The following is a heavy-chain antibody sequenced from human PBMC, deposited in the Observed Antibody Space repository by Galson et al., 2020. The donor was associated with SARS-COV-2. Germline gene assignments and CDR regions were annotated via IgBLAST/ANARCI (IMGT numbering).Heavy chain of an antibody. Sequence: GGSLRLSCAASGFTFSSYSMNWVRQAPGKGLEWVSSISSSSSYIYYADSVKGRFTISRDNAKNSLYLQMNSPRAEDTAVYYCARDADYYDSSGLPDYWGQGTLVTVSS. CDR2: ISSSSSYI. D-gene: IGHD3-22*01. CDR1: GFTFSSYS. V-gene: IGHV3-21*01. J-gene: IGHJ4*02. CDR3: ARDADYYDSSGLPDY.